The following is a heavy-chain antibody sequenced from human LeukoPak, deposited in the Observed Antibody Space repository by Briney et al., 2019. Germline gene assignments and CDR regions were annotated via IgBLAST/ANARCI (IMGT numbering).Heavy chain of an antibody. CDR2: IRQDGSER. Sequence: GGSLRLSCAASGFSFNSYWMSWVRQAPGTGLEWVANIRQDGSERYYADSLKGRFTISRDNAKNSLYLQLNSLQAEDTAVYYCAREGITAAADYWGQGTLVTVSS. V-gene: IGHV3-7*01. D-gene: IGHD6-13*01. J-gene: IGHJ4*02. CDR3: AREGITAAADY. CDR1: GFSFNSYW.